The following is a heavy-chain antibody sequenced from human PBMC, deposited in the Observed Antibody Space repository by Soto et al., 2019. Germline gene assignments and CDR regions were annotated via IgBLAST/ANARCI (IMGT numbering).Heavy chain of an antibody. D-gene: IGHD4-17*01. Sequence: PSETLSLTCTVSGDSVSSGSSNWSWIRQPPGKGLEWIGYVHFSGSTNYNPSLKSRVTISVDTSKNQFSLKLSSVTAADTAVYYCARDYGDYSYYGMDVWGQGTTVTVSS. CDR3: ARDYGDYSYYGMDV. J-gene: IGHJ6*02. CDR2: VHFSGST. CDR1: GDSVSSGSSN. V-gene: IGHV4-61*01.